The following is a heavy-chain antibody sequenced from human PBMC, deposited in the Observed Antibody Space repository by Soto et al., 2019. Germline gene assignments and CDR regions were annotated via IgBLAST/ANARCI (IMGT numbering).Heavy chain of an antibody. CDR2: INHSGST. D-gene: IGHD2-8*02. V-gene: IGHV4-34*01. CDR1: GGSFSGYY. J-gene: IGHJ4*02. Sequence: QVQLQQWGAGLLKPSETLSLTCAVYGGSFSGYYWTWIRQPPGTGLEWIGEINHSGSTNYNPSLKXXVTISVDASKNQFSLKLTSVTAAHTAVYYCARDKITGLFAYWGQGTLVTVSS. CDR3: ARDKITGLFAY.